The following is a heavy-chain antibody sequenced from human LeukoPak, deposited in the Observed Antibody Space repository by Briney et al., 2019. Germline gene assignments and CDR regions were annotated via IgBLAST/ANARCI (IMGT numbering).Heavy chain of an antibody. CDR3: ASRRYSNPYGLQKSDYYFGY. Sequence: PGGSLRLSCAASGFTFSIYGMHWVRQAPGTGLERVGFVRYNGGNEYYDDPVKGRFTISRDNSKNTLYLQMNSLRAEDTAVYYCASRRYSNPYGLQKSDYYFGYWGQGTLVTVAS. J-gene: IGHJ4*02. CDR1: GFTFSIYG. D-gene: IGHD4-11*01. V-gene: IGHV3-30*02. CDR2: VRYNGGNE.